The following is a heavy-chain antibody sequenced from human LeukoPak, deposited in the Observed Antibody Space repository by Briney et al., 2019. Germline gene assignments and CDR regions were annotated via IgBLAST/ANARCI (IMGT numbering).Heavy chain of an antibody. CDR3: ARDLDVDTAMDTS. CDR2: IYYSGST. J-gene: IGHJ5*02. V-gene: IGHV4-39*07. CDR1: GGSISSSSYY. D-gene: IGHD5-18*01. Sequence: TSETLSLTCTVSGGSISSSSYYWGWIRQPPGKGLEWIGSIYYSGSTYYNPSLKSRVTISVDTSKNQFSLKLSSVTAADTAVYYCARDLDVDTAMDTSWGQGTLVTVSS.